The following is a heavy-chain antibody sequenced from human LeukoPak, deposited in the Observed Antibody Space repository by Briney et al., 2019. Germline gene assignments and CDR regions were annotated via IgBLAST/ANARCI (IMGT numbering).Heavy chain of an antibody. CDR2: INHNGNVN. CDR1: GFTFSSYW. D-gene: IGHD3-16*01. CDR3: ARGGGLDV. J-gene: IGHJ6*02. V-gene: IGHV3-7*03. Sequence: GGSLRLSCAATGFTFSSYWMNWARQAPGKGLEWVASINHNGNVNYYVDSVKGRFTISRDNAKNSLYLQMSNLRAEDTAVYFCARGGGLDVWGQGATVTVSS.